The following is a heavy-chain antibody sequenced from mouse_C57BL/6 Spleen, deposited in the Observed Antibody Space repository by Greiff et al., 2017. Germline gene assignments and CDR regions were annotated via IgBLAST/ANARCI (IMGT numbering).Heavy chain of an antibody. V-gene: IGHV2-6-1*01. Sequence: VKLMESGPGLVAPSQSLSITCTVSGFSLTSYGVHWVRQPPGKGLEWLVVIWSDGSTTYNSALKSRLSISKDNSKSQVFLKMNSLQTDDTAMYYCARHGHYGNFFDVWGTGTTVTVSS. J-gene: IGHJ1*03. D-gene: IGHD2-1*01. CDR2: IWSDGST. CDR1: GFSLTSYG. CDR3: ARHGHYGNFFDV.